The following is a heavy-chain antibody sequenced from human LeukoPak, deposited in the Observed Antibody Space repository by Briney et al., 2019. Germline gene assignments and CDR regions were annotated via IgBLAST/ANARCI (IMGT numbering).Heavy chain of an antibody. Sequence: GASVKVSCKASGYTFTSYAMHWVRQAPGQRLEWMGWINPNSGGTNYAQKFQGRVTMTRDTSISTAYMELSRLRSDDTAVYYCARVAYSYGYPYYYYMDVWGKGTTVTVSS. CDR1: GYTFTSYA. J-gene: IGHJ6*03. CDR3: ARVAYSYGYPYYYYMDV. V-gene: IGHV1-2*02. CDR2: INPNSGGT. D-gene: IGHD5-18*01.